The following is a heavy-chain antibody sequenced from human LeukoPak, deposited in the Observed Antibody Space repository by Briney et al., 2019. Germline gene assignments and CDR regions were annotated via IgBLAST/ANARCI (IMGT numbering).Heavy chain of an antibody. V-gene: IGHV3-7*01. CDR3: ARHAYYVFDI. CDR1: GFSISSYW. Sequence: GGSLRLSCEASGFSISSYWMTWVRQAPGKGLEWVANIKKQGSEKYYVDSVKGRFTTARDNAKNSLYLQMNNLRAEDTAMYYCARHAYYVFDIWGQGTMVTVSS. J-gene: IGHJ3*02. D-gene: IGHD3-10*01. CDR2: IKKQGSEK.